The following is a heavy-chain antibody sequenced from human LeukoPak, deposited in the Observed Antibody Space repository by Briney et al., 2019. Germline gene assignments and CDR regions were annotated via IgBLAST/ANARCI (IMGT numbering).Heavy chain of an antibody. V-gene: IGHV4-59*01. CDR2: IYYSGST. CDR1: GGSISSYY. CDR3: ARDAAYYYDSSGAFDI. J-gene: IGHJ3*02. D-gene: IGHD3-22*01. Sequence: SETLSLTCTVSGGSISSYYWSWLRQPPGKGLEWIGYIYYSGSTNYNPSLKSRVTISVDTSKNQFSLKLSSVTAADTAVYYCARDAAYYYDSSGAFDIWGQGTMVTVSS.